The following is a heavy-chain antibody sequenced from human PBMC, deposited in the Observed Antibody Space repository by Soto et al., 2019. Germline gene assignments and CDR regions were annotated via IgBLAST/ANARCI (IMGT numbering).Heavy chain of an antibody. Sequence: GGSLRLSCSASGFIFSESTIYWVRQVPGKGLEAISAVSTSGRSTYYADSVKDRFTISRDNSKNTVHLQMNNVRAEDTAVYYCVRDKRTISGIFPGYWGQGTQVTVSS. J-gene: IGHJ4*02. CDR1: GFIFSEST. D-gene: IGHD1-1*01. CDR2: VSTSGRST. V-gene: IGHV3-64*04. CDR3: VRDKRTISGIFPGY.